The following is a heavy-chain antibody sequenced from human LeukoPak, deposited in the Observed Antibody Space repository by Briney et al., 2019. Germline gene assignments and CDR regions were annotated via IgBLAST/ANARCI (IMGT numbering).Heavy chain of an antibody. J-gene: IGHJ2*01. D-gene: IGHD3-10*01. V-gene: IGHV4-30-2*01. Sequence: SQTLSLTCAVSGGSISSGGYSWSWIRQPPGKGLEWIGYIYHSGSTYYNPSLKSRVTISVDRSKNQFSLKLSSVTVADTAVYYCASLGRYFDLWGRGTLVTVSS. CDR1: GGSISSGGYS. CDR2: IYHSGST. CDR3: ASLGRYFDL.